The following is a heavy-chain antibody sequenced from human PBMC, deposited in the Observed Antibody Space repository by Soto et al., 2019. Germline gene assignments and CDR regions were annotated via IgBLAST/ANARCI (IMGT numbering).Heavy chain of an antibody. CDR3: AGGECRGGSSYSPRPYAFDY. D-gene: IGHD2-15*01. CDR2: IIPIFGTA. CDR1: GGTFSSYA. J-gene: IGHJ4*02. Sequence: SVKVSCKASGGTFSSYAISWVRQAPGQGLEWMGGIIPIFGTANYAQKFQGRVTITADESTSTAYMELSSLRSEDTAVYYCAGGECRGGSSYSPRPYAFDYWGQGPRVTLPS. V-gene: IGHV1-69*13.